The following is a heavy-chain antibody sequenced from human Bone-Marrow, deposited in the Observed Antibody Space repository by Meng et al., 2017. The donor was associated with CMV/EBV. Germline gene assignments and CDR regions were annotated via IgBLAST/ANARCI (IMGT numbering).Heavy chain of an antibody. V-gene: IGHV1-58*01. J-gene: IGHJ4*02. Sequence: SVKVSCKASGFTFTSSAVQWVRQARGQRLEWIGWIVVGSGNTNYAQKFQERVTITRDMSTSTAYMELSSLRSEDTAVYYCARGVTIFGVAADYWGQGTLVTRLL. CDR3: ARGVTIFGVAADY. CDR2: IVVGSGNT. D-gene: IGHD3-3*01. CDR1: GFTFTSSA.